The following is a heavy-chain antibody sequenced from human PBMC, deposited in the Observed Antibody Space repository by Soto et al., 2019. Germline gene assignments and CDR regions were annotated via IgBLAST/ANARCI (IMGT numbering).Heavy chain of an antibody. CDR1: GFTFSSYG. CDR3: AKDLGHGGRGAFDI. D-gene: IGHD7-27*01. CDR2: ISYDGSNK. V-gene: IGHV3-30*18. Sequence: QVQLVESGGGVVQPGRSLRLSCAASGFTFSSYGMHWVRQAPGKGLEWVAVISYDGSNKYYADSVKVRFTISRDNSKNTLYLQMNSLRAEDTAVYYCAKDLGHGGRGAFDIWGQGTMVTVSS. J-gene: IGHJ3*02.